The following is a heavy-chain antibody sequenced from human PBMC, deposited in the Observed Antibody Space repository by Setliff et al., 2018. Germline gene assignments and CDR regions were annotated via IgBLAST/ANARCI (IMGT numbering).Heavy chain of an antibody. CDR3: AKPQVELRWGFES. CDR2: IYRGDRNT. Sequence: GGSLRLSCAASGFTFSTYAMSWVRQAPGKGLEWVSTIYRGDRNTFYTDSVKGRFTIFRDGSKNTLYLQMTSLRAEDTAVYYCAKPQVELRWGFESWGQGTPVTVSS. D-gene: IGHD1-7*01. J-gene: IGHJ4*02. V-gene: IGHV3-23*03. CDR1: GFTFSTYA.